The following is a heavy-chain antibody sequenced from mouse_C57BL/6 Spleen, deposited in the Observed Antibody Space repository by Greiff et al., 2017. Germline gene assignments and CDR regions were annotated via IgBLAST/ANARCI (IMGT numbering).Heavy chain of an antibody. J-gene: IGHJ2*01. CDR3: TRGGEGNFDY. CDR2: ISSGGDYI. CDR1: GFTFSSYA. Sequence: EVMLVESGEGLVKPGGSLKLSCAASGFTFSSYAMSWVRQTPEKRLEWVAYISSGGDYISYADTVKGRFTISRDNARNTLYLRMSRRKYEDTAMYYSTRGGEGNFDYWGQGTTLTVSS. V-gene: IGHV5-9-1*02.